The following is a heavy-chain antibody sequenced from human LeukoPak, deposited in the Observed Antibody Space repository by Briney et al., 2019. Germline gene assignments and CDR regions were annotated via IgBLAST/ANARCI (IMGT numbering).Heavy chain of an antibody. CDR3: ARAPHIVVATAMAFDY. CDR2: IKQDGSEK. Sequence: GGSLRLSCAASGFTFSSYWMSWVRQAPGKGLEWVANIKQDGSEKYYVDSVKGRFTISRDNAKNSLYLQMNSLRAEDTAVYYCARAPHIVVATAMAFDYWGQGTLVTVSS. D-gene: IGHD2-21*02. CDR1: GFTFSSYW. V-gene: IGHV3-7*03. J-gene: IGHJ4*02.